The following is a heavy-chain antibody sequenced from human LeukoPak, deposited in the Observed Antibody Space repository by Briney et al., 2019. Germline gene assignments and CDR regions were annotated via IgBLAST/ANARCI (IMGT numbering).Heavy chain of an antibody. V-gene: IGHV4-4*07. CDR3: ARSRGTTMVTRFDY. CDR2: INTSGST. Sequence: PSETLSLTCTVSGSSISNYYWSWIRQPAGKGLEWIGRINTSGSTDYNPSLKSRVTMSVDTSKNQFSLKLSSLTAADTAVYYCARSRGTTMVTRFDYWGQGTLVTVSS. D-gene: IGHD5-18*01. J-gene: IGHJ4*02. CDR1: GSSISNYY.